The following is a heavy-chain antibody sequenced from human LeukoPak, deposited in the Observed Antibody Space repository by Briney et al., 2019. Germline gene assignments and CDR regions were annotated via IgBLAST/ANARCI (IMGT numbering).Heavy chain of an antibody. Sequence: GGSLRLSCAASGFTVSSDYMSWVRQAPGKGLEWVSIIYRVSSTFYADSVEGRFTISRDNSKNTLYLQMNSLRVEDTAIYYCARDGGNNSWYGMDVWGQGTTVTVSS. V-gene: IGHV3-66*01. CDR2: IYRVSST. CDR1: GFTVSSDY. CDR3: ARDGGNNSWYGMDV. J-gene: IGHJ6*02. D-gene: IGHD4-23*01.